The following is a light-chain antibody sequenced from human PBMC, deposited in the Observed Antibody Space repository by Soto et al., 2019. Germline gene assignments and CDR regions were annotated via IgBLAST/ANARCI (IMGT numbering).Light chain of an antibody. V-gene: IGLV1-47*01. J-gene: IGLJ1*01. CDR1: GSNIGNND. CDR3: ATWGDSLSGRYV. CDR2: KSN. Sequence: QSVLTQPPSASGTPGQRVTISCSGSGSNIGNNDVYWYQQLPGTAPKLLIYKSNQRPSGVPDRFSGSKSGTSASLAISGLRSEDEADYYCATWGDSLSGRYVFGSGTKVTVL.